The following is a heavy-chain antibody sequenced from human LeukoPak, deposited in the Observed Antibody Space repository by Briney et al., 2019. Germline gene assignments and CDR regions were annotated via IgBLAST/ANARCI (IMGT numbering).Heavy chain of an antibody. J-gene: IGHJ4*02. D-gene: IGHD3-22*01. CDR1: GFSLSTSGVG. Sequence: SGPTLVNPTQTLTLTCTFSGFSLSTSGVGVGWIRQPPVKALEWLALIYGDDDKRYSPSLKSSVTITKDTSKNQVVLRMTNMDPVDTATYYCARSEYYYDSSGYYTFYFDYWGQGTLVTVSS. CDR2: IYGDDDK. V-gene: IGHV2-5*02. CDR3: ARSEYYYDSSGYYTFYFDY.